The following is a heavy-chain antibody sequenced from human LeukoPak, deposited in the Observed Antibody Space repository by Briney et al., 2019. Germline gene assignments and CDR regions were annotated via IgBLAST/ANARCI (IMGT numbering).Heavy chain of an antibody. D-gene: IGHD6-13*01. V-gene: IGHV4-38-2*02. CDR3: ARDDSSSWYRVY. CDR2: IYHSGST. Sequence: IGIIYHSGSTYYNPSLKSRVTISVDTSKNQFSLKLSSVTAADTAVYYCARDDSSSWYRVYWGQGTLVTVSS. J-gene: IGHJ4*02.